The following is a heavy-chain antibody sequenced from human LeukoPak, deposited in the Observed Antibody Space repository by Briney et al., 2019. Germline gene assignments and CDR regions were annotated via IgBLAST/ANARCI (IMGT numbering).Heavy chain of an antibody. CDR2: IYYSGST. J-gene: IGHJ4*02. CDR3: ARHSTGSTSCCVY. V-gene: IGHV4-59*08. D-gene: IGHD2-2*01. Sequence: PSETLSLTCTVSGGSISSYYWSWIRQPPGKELEWIGHIYYSGSTNYNPSLKSRVTISVGTSKNQFSLKLSSVTAADTAVYYCARHSTGSTSCCVYWGQGTLVTVSS. CDR1: GGSISSYY.